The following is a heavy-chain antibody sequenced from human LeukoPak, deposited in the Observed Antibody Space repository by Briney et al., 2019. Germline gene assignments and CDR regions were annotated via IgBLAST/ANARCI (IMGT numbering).Heavy chain of an antibody. V-gene: IGHV4-59*08. Sequence: KSSETLSLTCTVSGGSISSYYWSWLPQPPGKGLEWIGYFYYSGSTNFNPSLKSRVAISVDTSKNQCSLKLSSVTAADTAVYYCARQSRTRLGYYYDSSGYPGDAFDIWGQGTMVTVSS. CDR2: FYYSGST. CDR3: ARQSRTRLGYYYDSSGYPGDAFDI. J-gene: IGHJ3*02. CDR1: GGSISSYY. D-gene: IGHD3-22*01.